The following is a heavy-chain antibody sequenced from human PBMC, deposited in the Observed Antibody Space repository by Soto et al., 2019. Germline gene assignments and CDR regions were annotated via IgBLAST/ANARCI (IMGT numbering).Heavy chain of an antibody. CDR1: GYTFTCYY. V-gene: IGHV1-2*04. J-gene: IGHJ4*02. Sequence: ASVKVSCKASGYTFTCYYMHWVRQAPGQGLEWMGWINPNSGGTNYAQKFQGWVTMTRDTSISTAYMELSRLRSDDTAVYYCAREYTLWFGDHNEMYYFDYWGQGTLVTVSS. CDR3: AREYTLWFGDHNEMYYFDY. CDR2: INPNSGGT. D-gene: IGHD3-10*01.